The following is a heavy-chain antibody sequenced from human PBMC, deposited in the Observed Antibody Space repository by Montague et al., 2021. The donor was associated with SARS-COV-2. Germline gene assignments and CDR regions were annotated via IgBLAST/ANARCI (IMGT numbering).Heavy chain of an antibody. D-gene: IGHD6-13*01. Sequence: SETLSLTCRVSGDSISTSTWWTWVRPTPGKGLEWIGEIFHSGTINYNPSLNSRVSISVDKSNNQFSLRLSSLIAADTAVYYCATLSRRTAAGTRDYFGLDVWGQGTTVVVSS. CDR3: ATLSRRTAAGTRDYFGLDV. CDR2: IFHSGTI. CDR1: GDSISTSTW. V-gene: IGHV4-4*02. J-gene: IGHJ6*02.